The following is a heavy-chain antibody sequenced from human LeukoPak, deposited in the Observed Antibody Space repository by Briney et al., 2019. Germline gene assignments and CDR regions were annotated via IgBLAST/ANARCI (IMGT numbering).Heavy chain of an antibody. V-gene: IGHV1-2*02. CDR1: GYIFTCYY. CDR2: INPNSGGT. CDR3: VRQYYHYSSDYYWAPDY. D-gene: IGHD3-22*01. Sequence: ASVKVSCKASGYIFTCYYMHWVRQAPGQGLEWMGCINPNSGGTNYALKFQGRVTMTRDTSISTAYMELSSLRSEDTAVYYCVRQYYHYSSDYYWAPDYWGQGTLVTVSS. J-gene: IGHJ4*02.